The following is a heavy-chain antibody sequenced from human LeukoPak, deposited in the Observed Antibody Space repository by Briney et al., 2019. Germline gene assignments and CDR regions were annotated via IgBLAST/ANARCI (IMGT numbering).Heavy chain of an antibody. CDR2: IYYSGST. V-gene: IGHV4-59*01. Sequence: SETLSLTCTVSGGSISTYYWSWIRQPPGKGLDWIGYIYYSGSTSYNPSLKSRVTMSVDTSKNQFSLRLNSVTAADTAVYYCARQSGYAMDVWGQGTTVTVSS. J-gene: IGHJ6*02. D-gene: IGHD1-26*01. CDR3: ARQSGYAMDV. CDR1: GGSISTYY.